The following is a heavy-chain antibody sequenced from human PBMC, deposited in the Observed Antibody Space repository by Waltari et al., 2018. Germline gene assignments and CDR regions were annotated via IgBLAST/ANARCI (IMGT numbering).Heavy chain of an antibody. CDR3: TTRPPGIAAAGSRRIFDY. D-gene: IGHD6-13*01. CDR1: GFTFSGSA. V-gene: IGHV3-73*01. CDR2: IRRKANSYGT. J-gene: IGHJ4*02. Sequence: EVQLVESGGGLVQPGGSLKLSCAASGFTFSGSAMHWVRQASGKGLESVGRIRRKANSYGTAYAASVKGRFTNSRDDSKNTAYLQMNSLKTEDTAVYYCTTRPPGIAAAGSRRIFDYWGQGTLVTVSS.